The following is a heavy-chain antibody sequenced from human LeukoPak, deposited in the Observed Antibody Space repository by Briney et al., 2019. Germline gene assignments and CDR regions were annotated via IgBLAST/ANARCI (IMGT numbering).Heavy chain of an antibody. D-gene: IGHD3-22*01. CDR1: GGSFSGYY. J-gene: IGHJ4*02. CDR3: ARSILRYYYNASGYYPYYFDY. Sequence: SETLSLTCGVYGGSFSGYYWSWVRQPPGKGLGWVGGINYSGRTNYNPSLKSRVTISVDTSKNQFSLRLSSVTAADTAVYYCARSILRYYYNASGYYPYYFDYWGQGVLVTVSS. V-gene: IGHV4-34*01. CDR2: INYSGRT.